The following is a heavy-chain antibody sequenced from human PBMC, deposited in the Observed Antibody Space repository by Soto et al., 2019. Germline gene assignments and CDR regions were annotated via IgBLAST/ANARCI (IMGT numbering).Heavy chain of an antibody. CDR2: IYYSGST. Sequence: SENLSLTCTVSGASISSYYWSWIRQPPGKGLEWIGYIYYSGSTNYNPSLKSRVTISVDTSKNQFSLKLSSVTAADTAVYYCARGLSSYGMDVWGQGTTVTVSS. CDR3: ARGLSSYGMDV. D-gene: IGHD2-2*01. V-gene: IGHV4-59*01. CDR1: GASISSYY. J-gene: IGHJ6*02.